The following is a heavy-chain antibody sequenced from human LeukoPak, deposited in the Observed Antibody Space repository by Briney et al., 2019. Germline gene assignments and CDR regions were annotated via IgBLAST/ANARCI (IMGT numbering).Heavy chain of an antibody. V-gene: IGHV4-61*01. CDR1: GASVSSASY. J-gene: IGHJ5*02. CDR3: ARSRAFNSGAFDP. D-gene: IGHD1-26*01. Sequence: SETLSLTCTVSGASVSSASYWTWIRQPPGKGVEWIAHIYNSVNTNYNPSLKSRVTISVDTSKNQFSLRLNSVTAADTAVYYCARSRAFNSGAFDPWGQGSLVTVSS. CDR2: IYNSVNT.